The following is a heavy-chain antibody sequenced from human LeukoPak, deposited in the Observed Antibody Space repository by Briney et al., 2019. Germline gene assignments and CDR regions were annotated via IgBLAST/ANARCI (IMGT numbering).Heavy chain of an antibody. CDR1: GYTLTELS. V-gene: IGHV1-24*01. CDR2: FDPEDGET. D-gene: IGHD3-3*01. Sequence: ASVKVSCKVSGYTLTELSMHWVRQAPGKGLEWMGGFDPEDGETIYAQKFQGRVTMTKDTSTDTAYTELSSLRSEDTAVYYCATFGVVTRGFDYWGQGTLVTVSS. CDR3: ATFGVVTRGFDY. J-gene: IGHJ4*02.